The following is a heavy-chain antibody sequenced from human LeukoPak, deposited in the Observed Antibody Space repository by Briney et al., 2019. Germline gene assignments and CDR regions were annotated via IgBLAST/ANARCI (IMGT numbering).Heavy chain of an antibody. CDR1: GGSISTYY. J-gene: IGHJ4*02. CDR3: ARDNYDTSAYYYYMDY. D-gene: IGHD3-22*01. V-gene: IGHV4-4*07. Sequence: PSETLSLTCTVSGGSISTYYWSWIRQPAGKGLEWIGHIYTSGNTNYNPSLKSRVTMSVDTSKNQFSLKLSSVTAADTAVYYCARDNYDTSAYYYYMDYWGQGTLVTVSS. CDR2: IYTSGNT.